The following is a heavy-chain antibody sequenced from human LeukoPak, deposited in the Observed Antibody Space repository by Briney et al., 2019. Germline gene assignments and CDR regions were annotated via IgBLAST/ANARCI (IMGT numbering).Heavy chain of an antibody. D-gene: IGHD3-10*01. CDR1: GFTFDDYA. V-gene: IGHV3-9*01. J-gene: IGHJ4*02. CDR2: ISWNSGSI. CDR3: AKGVITMVRGGFDY. Sequence: SLRLSCAASGFTFDDYAMHWVRQAPGKGLEWVSGISWNSGSIGYADSVKGRFTISRDNAKNSLYLQMNSLRAEDTALYYCAKGVITMVRGGFDYWGQGTLVTVSS.